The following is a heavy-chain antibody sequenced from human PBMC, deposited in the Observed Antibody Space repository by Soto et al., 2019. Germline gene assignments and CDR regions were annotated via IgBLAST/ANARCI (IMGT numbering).Heavy chain of an antibody. V-gene: IGHV1-3*01. D-gene: IGHD1-1*01. J-gene: IGHJ2*01. CDR3: ARQNNPYSYIDL. CDR2: INPANGYT. Sequence: ASVKVSCKPSAYTFTRYAIHWVRQAPGQRLEWMAWINPANGYTKYSQKFQDRVTVTRDTSASTVYMELTSLRSKDTAVYFCARQNNPYSYIDLWGRGTLVTVSS. CDR1: AYTFTRYA.